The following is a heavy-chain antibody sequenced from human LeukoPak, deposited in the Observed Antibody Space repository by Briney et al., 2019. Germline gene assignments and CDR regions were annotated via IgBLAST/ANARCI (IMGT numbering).Heavy chain of an antibody. CDR1: GGSISSYY. CDR3: AGDSSSSPGRFDY. D-gene: IGHD6-13*01. Sequence: SETLSLTCTVSGGSISSYYWSWIRQPPGKGLEWIGYIYHSGSTYYNPSLKSRVTISVDRSKNQFSLKLSSVTAADTAVYYCAGDSSSSPGRFDYWGQGTLVTVSS. J-gene: IGHJ4*02. CDR2: IYHSGST. V-gene: IGHV4-59*12.